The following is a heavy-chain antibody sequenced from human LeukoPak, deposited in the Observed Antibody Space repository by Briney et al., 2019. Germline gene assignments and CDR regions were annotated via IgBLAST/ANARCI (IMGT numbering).Heavy chain of an antibody. CDR2: IYSGGNT. CDR1: GFTVSSNY. CDR3: AREAPPSQD. J-gene: IGHJ1*01. Sequence: PGGSLRLSCAASGFTVSSNYMTWVRQAPGKGLEWVSVIYSGGNTYYADSVKGRFTISRDNSKNTLDLQMNSLRAEDTAVYYCAREAPPSQDWGQGTLVTVSS. V-gene: IGHV3-53*01.